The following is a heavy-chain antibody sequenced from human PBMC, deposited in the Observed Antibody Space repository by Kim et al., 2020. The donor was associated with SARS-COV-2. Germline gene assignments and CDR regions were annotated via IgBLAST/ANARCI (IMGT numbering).Heavy chain of an antibody. CDR3: ARGGETVVTPGAFDI. CDR1: GGTFSSYA. D-gene: IGHD2-21*02. Sequence: SVKVSCKASGGTFSSYAISWVRQAPGQGLEWMGGIIPIFGTANYAQKFQGRVTITADKSTSTAYMELSSLRSEDTAVYYCARGGETVVTPGAFDIWGQGTMVTVSS. CDR2: IIPIFGTA. J-gene: IGHJ3*02. V-gene: IGHV1-69*06.